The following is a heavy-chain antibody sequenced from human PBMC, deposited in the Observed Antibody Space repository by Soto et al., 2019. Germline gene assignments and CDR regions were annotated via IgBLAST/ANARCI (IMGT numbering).Heavy chain of an antibody. V-gene: IGHV2-26*01. CDR1: GFSLSNARMG. CDR3: ARIFCGIVGATWLDY. Sequence: QVTLKESGPVLVKPTETLTLTCTVSGFSLSNARMGVSWIRQPPGKALEWLAHIFSNDEKSYSTSLKSRLTTSEDTSKCQVVLTMTNMDPVDTATYYCARIFCGIVGATWLDYWGQGTLVTVSS. CDR2: IFSNDEK. J-gene: IGHJ4*02. D-gene: IGHD1-26*01.